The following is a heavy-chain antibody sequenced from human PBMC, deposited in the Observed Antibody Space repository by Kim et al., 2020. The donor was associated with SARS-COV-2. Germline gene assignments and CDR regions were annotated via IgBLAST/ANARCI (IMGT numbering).Heavy chain of an antibody. CDR1: GRSISNYY. V-gene: IGHV4-59*01. Sequence: SETLSLTCSVSGRSISNYYWSWIRQPPGKGLEWIGYIYYTGSTYYYPSLKSRVTISVDTSKNHLSLKLITVTAADTAMYYCAIIHIEMATIYLAFDIWGQGTVVTVSS. D-gene: IGHD5-12*01. J-gene: IGHJ3*02. CDR3: AIIHIEMATIYLAFDI. CDR2: IYYTGST.